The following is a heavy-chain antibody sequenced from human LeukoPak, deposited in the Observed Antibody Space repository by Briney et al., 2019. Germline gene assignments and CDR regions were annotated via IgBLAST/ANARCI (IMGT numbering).Heavy chain of an antibody. V-gene: IGHV3-21*01. CDR2: ISSSSRYI. J-gene: IGHJ3*02. Sequence: GGSLRLSCAASGFTFSTYSMNWVRQAPGKGLEWVSSISSSSRYIYCADSVKGRFTISRDNAKNSLYLQMNSLRAEDTAVYYCAREYGSRRGLWAFDIWGHGTMVTVSS. CDR1: GFTFSTYS. CDR3: AREYGSRRGLWAFDI. D-gene: IGHD3-10*01.